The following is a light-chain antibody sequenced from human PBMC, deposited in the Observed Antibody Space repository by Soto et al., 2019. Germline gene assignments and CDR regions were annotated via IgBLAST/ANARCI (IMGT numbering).Light chain of an antibody. CDR1: QSVSSN. CDR2: GAS. Sequence: EIVMTQSPATLSVSPGERVTLSCRASQSVSSNLAWYQQKVGQAPRLLIYGASTRATGIPARFSGSGSGTEFTLTISSLQSEDVGIYYCQQNKDWPGTFGQGTKVDIK. V-gene: IGKV3-15*01. J-gene: IGKJ1*01. CDR3: QQNKDWPGT.